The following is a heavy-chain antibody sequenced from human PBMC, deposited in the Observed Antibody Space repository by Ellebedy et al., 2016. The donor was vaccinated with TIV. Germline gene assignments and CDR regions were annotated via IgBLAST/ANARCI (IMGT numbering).Heavy chain of an antibody. CDR3: AKDWVARTLVEKKFFDC. CDR2: VGHGGTDT. J-gene: IGHJ4*02. Sequence: GESLKISCVASGFTFSTYAMYWVRQAPGKGLEWVSGVGHGGTDTYYADSVKGRFTIYRDNSENTVFLQMNSLRAEDTAIYYCAKDWVARTLVEKKFFDCWGQGTLVTVSS. V-gene: IGHV3-23*01. D-gene: IGHD2-15*01. CDR1: GFTFSTYA.